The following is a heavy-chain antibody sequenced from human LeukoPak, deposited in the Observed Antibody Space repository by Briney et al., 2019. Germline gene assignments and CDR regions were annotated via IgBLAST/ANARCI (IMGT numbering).Heavy chain of an antibody. CDR1: GYTFTSYD. J-gene: IGHJ5*02. D-gene: IGHD6-13*01. V-gene: IGHV1-8*01. CDR3: ASGGYSSSWLSGINWFDP. Sequence: GAAVKVSCKASGYTFTSYDINWVRQATGQGLEXXXXXXPSSGNTGYAQKFQGRVTMTRNTSISTAYMELSSLRSEDTAVYYCASGGYSSSWLSGINWFDPWGQGTLVTVSS. CDR2: XXPSSGNT.